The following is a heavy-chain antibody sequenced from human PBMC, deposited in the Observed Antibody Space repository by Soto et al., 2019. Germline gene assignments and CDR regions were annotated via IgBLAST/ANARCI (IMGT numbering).Heavy chain of an antibody. Sequence: QVQLVQSGAEVKKPGASVKVSCKASGYTFTSYAMHWVRQAPGQRLEWMGWINAGNGNTKYSQKFQGRVTITRDTSASTAYMELSSLRSEDTAVYYCARDKLVRGVFEIDYWGQGTLVTVSS. CDR3: ARDKLVRGVFEIDY. CDR1: GYTFTSYA. D-gene: IGHD3-10*01. CDR2: INAGNGNT. V-gene: IGHV1-3*01. J-gene: IGHJ4*02.